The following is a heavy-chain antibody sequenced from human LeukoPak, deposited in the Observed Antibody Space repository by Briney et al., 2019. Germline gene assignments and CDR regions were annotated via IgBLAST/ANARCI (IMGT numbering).Heavy chain of an antibody. V-gene: IGHV3-7*03. Sequence: GGSLRLSCAASGFTFSSYWMSWVRQAPGKGLEWVANIKQDGSEKYYVDSVKGRFTISRDNAKNSLYLQMNSLRAEDTAVYYCVREVASGDSHTFDIWGQGTLVTVSS. CDR1: GFTFSSYW. CDR3: VREVASGDSHTFDI. D-gene: IGHD2-21*01. J-gene: IGHJ3*02. CDR2: IKQDGSEK.